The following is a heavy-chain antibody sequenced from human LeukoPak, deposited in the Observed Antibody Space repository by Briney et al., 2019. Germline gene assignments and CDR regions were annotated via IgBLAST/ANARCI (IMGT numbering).Heavy chain of an antibody. CDR3: AREYYYGSGSYYRHFDY. V-gene: IGHV4-34*01. J-gene: IGHJ4*02. CDR2: INHSGST. D-gene: IGHD3-10*01. Sequence: PSETLSLTCAVYGGSFSGYYWSWIRQPPGKGLEWIGEINHSGSTNYNPSLKSRVTISVDTSENQFSLKLSSVTAADTAVYYCAREYYYGSGSYYRHFDYWGQGTLVTVSS. CDR1: GGSFSGYY.